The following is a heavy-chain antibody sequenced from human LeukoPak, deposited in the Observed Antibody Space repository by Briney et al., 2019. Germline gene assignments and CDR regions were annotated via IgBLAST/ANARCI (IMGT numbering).Heavy chain of an antibody. Sequence: GGSLRFSCAASGFTFNNYAMSWVRQAPGNGLEWVSAISATGGSTYYADSVKGRFTISRDNSKNTLFLQMNSLRADDTAVYYCEKGRETVTGGQGTLVTVSS. CDR3: EKGRETVT. J-gene: IGHJ4*02. D-gene: IGHD4-11*01. V-gene: IGHV3-23*01. CDR1: GFTFNNYA. CDR2: ISATGGST.